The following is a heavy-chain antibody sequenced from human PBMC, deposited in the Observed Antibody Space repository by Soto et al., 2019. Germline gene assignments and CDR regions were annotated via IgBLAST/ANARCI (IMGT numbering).Heavy chain of an antibody. Sequence: QVQLQESGPGLVKPSETLSLTCTVSGGSISSYYWSWIRQPPGKGLDWIGYIYYSGSTNYNPSLKSRVTISVDTSNNQFSLKLSSVTAADTAVYYCATGDQWLVRGGYYYYGMDVWGQGTTVTVSS. CDR2: IYYSGST. CDR1: GGSISSYY. V-gene: IGHV4-59*01. CDR3: ATGDQWLVRGGYYYYGMDV. J-gene: IGHJ6*02. D-gene: IGHD6-19*01.